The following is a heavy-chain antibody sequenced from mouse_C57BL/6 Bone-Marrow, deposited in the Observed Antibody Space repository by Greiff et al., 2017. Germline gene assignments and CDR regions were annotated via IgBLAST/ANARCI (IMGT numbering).Heavy chain of an antibody. V-gene: IGHV1-22*01. Sequence: EVQLQQSGPELVKPGASVKMSCKASGYTFTDYNMHWVKQSHGKSLEWIGYINPNNGGTSYNQKFKGKATLTVNKSSSTAYMELRSLTSEYSAVYYWARCYGSLWYFDVWGTGTTVTVSS. CDR3: ARCYGSLWYFDV. CDR1: GYTFTDYN. CDR2: INPNNGGT. J-gene: IGHJ1*03. D-gene: IGHD1-1*01.